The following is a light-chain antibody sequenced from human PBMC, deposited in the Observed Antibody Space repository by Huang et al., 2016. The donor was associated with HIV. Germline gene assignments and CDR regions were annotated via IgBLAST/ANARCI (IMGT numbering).Light chain of an antibody. CDR2: GAS. CDR1: QSVSSYY. Sequence: EIVLTQSPGTLSLSPGERATLSCRASQSVSSYYLAWYQQKPGQAPSLLIYGASSRATGIPDRFSGSGTGTGFTLTISRLEPEDFAVYYCQHYGSPPWTFGQGTKVEIK. J-gene: IGKJ1*01. V-gene: IGKV3-20*01. CDR3: QHYGSPPWT.